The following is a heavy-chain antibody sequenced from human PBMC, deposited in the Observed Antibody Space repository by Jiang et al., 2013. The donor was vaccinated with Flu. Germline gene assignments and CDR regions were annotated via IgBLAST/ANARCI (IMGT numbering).Heavy chain of an antibody. V-gene: IGHV4-39*07. Sequence: GPGLVKPSETLSLTCTVSGDSINSNYYYWGWIRQPPGKGLEWIGNIYYSGSTYYNLSLRGRVTISVDTSKTQFSLRLTSVTAADTAMYFCARDTAFIPRVFEYWGQGALVTVSS. J-gene: IGHJ4*02. CDR3: ARDTAFIPRVFEY. CDR1: GDSINSNYYY. D-gene: IGHD3-22*01. CDR2: IYYSGST.